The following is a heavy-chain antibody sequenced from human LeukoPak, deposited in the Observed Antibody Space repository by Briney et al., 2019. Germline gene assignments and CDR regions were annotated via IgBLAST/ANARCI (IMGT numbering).Heavy chain of an antibody. V-gene: IGHV1-8*01. CDR2: MNPNSGNT. J-gene: IGHJ3*02. CDR3: ARGRAAAGASSAFDI. D-gene: IGHD6-13*01. Sequence: ASVKVSCKASGYTFTSYDINWVRQATGQGLEGRGWMNPNSGNTGYAQKFQGRVTMTRNTSISTAYMELSSLGSEDTAVYYCARGRAAAGASSAFDIWGQGTMVTVSS. CDR1: GYTFTSYD.